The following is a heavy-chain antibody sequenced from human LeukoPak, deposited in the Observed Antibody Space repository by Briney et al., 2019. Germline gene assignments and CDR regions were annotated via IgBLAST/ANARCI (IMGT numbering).Heavy chain of an antibody. J-gene: IGHJ5*02. V-gene: IGHV4-59*08. CDR2: IYYSGST. CDR1: GDSMSTYY. D-gene: IGHD2-21*01. CDR3: ARLVGGWFDP. Sequence: PSETLSLTCTVSGDSMSTYYWSFIRQPPGKGLEWIGYIYYSGSTNYNPSLKSQVTISVDTAKNQSSLKLSSVTAADTAVYYCARLVGGWFDPWGQGTRVRVSS.